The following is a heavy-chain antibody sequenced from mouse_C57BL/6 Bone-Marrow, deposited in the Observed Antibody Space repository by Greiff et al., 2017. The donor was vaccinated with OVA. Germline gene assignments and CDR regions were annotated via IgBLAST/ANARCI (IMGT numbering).Heavy chain of an antibody. D-gene: IGHD1-1*01. CDR3: ARFNYYGSSYAGFDY. CDR1: GFSLTSYG. CDR2: IWSGGST. V-gene: IGHV2-2*01. Sequence: QVQLKQSGPGLVQPSQSLSITCTVSGFSLTSYGVHWVRQSPGKGLEWLGVIWSGGSTDYNAAFISRLSISKDNSKSQVFFKMNSLQADDTAIYSCARFNYYGSSYAGFDYWGQGTTLTGSS. J-gene: IGHJ2*01.